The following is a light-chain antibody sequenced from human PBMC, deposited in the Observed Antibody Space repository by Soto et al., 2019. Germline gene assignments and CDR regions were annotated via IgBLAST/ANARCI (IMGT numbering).Light chain of an antibody. V-gene: IGKV3D-15*01. CDR2: AAS. CDR1: QSVTSN. CDR3: QQFNTLPLIT. J-gene: IGKJ5*01. Sequence: EIVLKQSQETRAVSPWEVATLSFWASQSVTSNLAWYQQKRGKAPRLLIYAASTRATGVPARFSGSGSGTEFTLTISSLQSEDFAIYYCQQFNTLPLITFGQGTRLEIK.